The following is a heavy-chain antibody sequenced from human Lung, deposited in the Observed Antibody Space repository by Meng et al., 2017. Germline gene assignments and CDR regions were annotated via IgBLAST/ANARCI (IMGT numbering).Heavy chain of an antibody. Sequence: QVQLQEAGPGLVKPSQTRSLTCTVSGGSISRSNYYWSWIRQPPGKGLEWSGHIYNSGSTYYNPSLKSRITISVDTSKNQFSLKLSSVTAADTAVYYCARGQKGYFDLWGRGTLVTVSS. CDR3: ARGQKGYFDL. J-gene: IGHJ2*01. CDR1: GGSISRSNYY. V-gene: IGHV4-30-4*01. CDR2: IYNSGST.